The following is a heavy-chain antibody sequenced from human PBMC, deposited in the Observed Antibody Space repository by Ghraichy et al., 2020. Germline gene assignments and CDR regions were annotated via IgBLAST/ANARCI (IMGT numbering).Heavy chain of an antibody. CDR3: ARAGIAAAGETAEYFQH. Sequence: SETLSLTCAVSGGSISSGGYYWSWIRQHPGKGLEWIGYIYYSGSTYYNPSLKSRVTISVDTSKNQFSLKLSSVTAADTAVYYCARAGIAAAGETAEYFQHWGQGTLVTVSS. CDR1: GGSISSGGYY. V-gene: IGHV4-31*11. CDR2: IYYSGST. D-gene: IGHD6-13*01. J-gene: IGHJ1*01.